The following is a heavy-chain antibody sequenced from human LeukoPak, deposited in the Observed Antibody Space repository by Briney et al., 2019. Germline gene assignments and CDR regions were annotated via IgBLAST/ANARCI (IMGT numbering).Heavy chain of an antibody. V-gene: IGHV3-30-3*01. CDR1: GFTFSSYA. D-gene: IGHD3-16*01. J-gene: IGHJ4*02. CDR2: ISYDGSNK. CDR3: ARDCPWGDPFDY. Sequence: GGSVRLSCAASGFTFSSYAMHWVRQAPGKGLEWVAVISYDGSNKYYADSVKGRFTISRDNAKNSLYLQMNSLRSEDTAVYYCARDCPWGDPFDYWGQGTLVTVSS.